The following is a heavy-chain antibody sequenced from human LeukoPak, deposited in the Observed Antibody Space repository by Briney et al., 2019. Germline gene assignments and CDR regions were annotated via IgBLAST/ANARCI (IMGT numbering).Heavy chain of an antibody. CDR1: GYTFTGYY. V-gene: IGHV1-2*02. J-gene: IGHJ6*03. CDR3: ARDRWFRGLRYFDWNYYYYYMDV. Sequence: ASVKVSCKASGYTFTGYYMHWVRQAPGQGLEWMGWINPDSGGTNYAQKFQGRVTMTRDTSISTAYMELSRLRSDDTAVYYCARDRWFRGLRYFDWNYYYYYMDVWGKGTTVTISS. CDR2: INPDSGGT. D-gene: IGHD3-9*01.